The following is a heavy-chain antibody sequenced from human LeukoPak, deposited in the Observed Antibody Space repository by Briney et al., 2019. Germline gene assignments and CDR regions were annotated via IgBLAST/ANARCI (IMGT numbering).Heavy chain of an antibody. CDR3: ARHTYYYYSSGSPGGDY. J-gene: IGHJ4*02. CDR2: IYPGYSDT. D-gene: IGHD3-22*01. V-gene: IGHV5-51*01. CDR1: GYSFTSYW. Sequence: VESLKISCKGSGYSFTSYWIGLVRQMPGKGLEWMWIIYPGYSDTRYSPSFQGQDTSSADKSISTDYLQWSSLKASDAAMYYCARHTYYYYSSGSPGGDYWGQGTLVTVSS.